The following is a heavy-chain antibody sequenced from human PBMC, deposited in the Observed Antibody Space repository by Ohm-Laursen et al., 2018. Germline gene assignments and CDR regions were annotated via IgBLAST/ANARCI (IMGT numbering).Heavy chain of an antibody. J-gene: IGHJ4*02. D-gene: IGHD5-12*01. CDR3: ARHSDVRGPKSYFDY. V-gene: IGHV4-39*01. CDR2: IYYSGNP. Sequence: WIRQPPGKGLEWIGSIYYSGNPYYNPSLKSRVTISVDTSKNQFSLKLSSVTASDTAVYYCARHSDVRGPKSYFDYWGQGTLVTVSS.